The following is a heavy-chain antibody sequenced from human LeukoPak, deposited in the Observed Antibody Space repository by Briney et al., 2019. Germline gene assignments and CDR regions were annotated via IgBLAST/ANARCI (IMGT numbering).Heavy chain of an antibody. CDR1: GFTFSSYW. D-gene: IGHD6-13*01. CDR3: VRDDSSHFDY. V-gene: IGHV3-74*01. CDR2: INSDGSIT. Sequence: PGGSLRLSCAASGFTFSSYWMHWVRQAPGKGLMWVSRINSDGSITTYADSVKGRFTVSRDNAKNTVYLQMNSLRAEDTAVYYCVRDDSSHFDYWGQGALVTVSS. J-gene: IGHJ4*02.